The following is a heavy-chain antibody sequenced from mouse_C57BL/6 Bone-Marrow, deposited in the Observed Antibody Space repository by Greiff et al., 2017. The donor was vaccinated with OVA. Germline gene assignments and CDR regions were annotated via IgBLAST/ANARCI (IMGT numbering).Heavy chain of an antibody. CDR2: IWRGGST. D-gene: IGHD1-1*01. V-gene: IGHV2-5*01. CDR1: GFSLTSYG. Sequence: VQGVESGPGLVQPSQSLSITCTVSGFSLTSYGVHWVRQSPGKGLEWLGVIWRGGSTDYNAAFMSRLSITKDNSKSQVFFKMNSLQADDTAIYYCAKNSDYGSSYEHYFDYWGQGTTLTVSS. CDR3: AKNSDYGSSYEHYFDY. J-gene: IGHJ2*01.